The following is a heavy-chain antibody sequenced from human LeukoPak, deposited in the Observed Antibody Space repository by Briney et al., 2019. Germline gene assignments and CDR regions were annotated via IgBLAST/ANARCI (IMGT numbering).Heavy chain of an antibody. V-gene: IGHV3-9*01. CDR2: ISWNSGSI. CDR1: GFTFDDYA. CDR3: ARDAVDTANAV. D-gene: IGHD5-18*01. Sequence: PGGSLRLSCAASGFTFDDYAMHWVRQAPGKGLEWVPGISWNSGSIGYADSVKGRFTISRDNAKNSLYLQMNSLRAEDTAVYYCARDAVDTANAVWGQGTTVTVSS. J-gene: IGHJ6*02.